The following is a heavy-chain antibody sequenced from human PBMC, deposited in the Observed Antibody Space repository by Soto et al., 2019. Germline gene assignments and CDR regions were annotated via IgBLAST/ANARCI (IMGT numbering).Heavy chain of an antibody. CDR3: AKARYTGGWYCFDC. D-gene: IGHD6-19*01. Sequence: GGSLRLSCAASGFTFSSYTMSWFRQVPGKGLEWVSVIRGSGGDTYYADSVQGRFTISRDNSKNTLYLQMNSLRAEDTAIYYCAKARYTGGWYCFDCWGQGTLVTVSS. V-gene: IGHV3-23*01. CDR2: IRGSGGDT. CDR1: GFTFSSYT. J-gene: IGHJ4*02.